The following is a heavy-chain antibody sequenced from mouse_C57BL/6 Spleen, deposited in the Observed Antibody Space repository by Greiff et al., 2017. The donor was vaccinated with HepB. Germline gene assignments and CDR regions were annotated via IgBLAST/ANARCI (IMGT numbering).Heavy chain of an antibody. CDR2: IHPNSGST. J-gene: IGHJ4*01. D-gene: IGHD2-4*01. CDR3: AREYDYGYAMDY. V-gene: IGHV1-64*01. Sequence: QVQLKQSGAELVKPGASVKLSCKASGYTFTSYWMHWVKQRPGQGLEWIGMIHPNSGSTNYNEKFKSKATLTVDKSSSTAYMQLSSLTSEDSAVYYGAREYDYGYAMDYWGQGTSVTVSS. CDR1: GYTFTSYW.